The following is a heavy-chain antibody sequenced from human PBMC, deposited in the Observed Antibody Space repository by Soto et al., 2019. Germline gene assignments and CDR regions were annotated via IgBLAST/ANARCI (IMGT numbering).Heavy chain of an antibody. CDR2: IVVGSGNT. CDR3: AADFKLELYGMEV. J-gene: IGHJ6*02. CDR1: GFTFTSSA. V-gene: IGHV1-58*01. D-gene: IGHD1-7*01. Sequence: SVKVSCKASGFTFTSSAVQWVRQARGQRLEWIGWIVVGSGNTNYAQKFQERVTITRDMSTSTAYMELSSLRSEDTAVYYCAADFKLELYGMEVWGQGTTVTVSS.